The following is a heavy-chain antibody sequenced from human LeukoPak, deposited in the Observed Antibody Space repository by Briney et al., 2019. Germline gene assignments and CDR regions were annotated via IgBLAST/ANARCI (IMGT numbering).Heavy chain of an antibody. CDR2: ISGSGSST. J-gene: IGHJ4*02. V-gene: IGHV3-21*01. Sequence: SGGSLRLSCAASGFTFSSYSMNWVRQAPGKGLEWVSAISGSGSSTYYAASVKGRFTISRNNAKNSLYLQMNSLRAEDTAVYYCARDTERYSSGWPDYWGQGTLVTVSS. CDR1: GFTFSSYS. CDR3: ARDTERYSSGWPDY. D-gene: IGHD6-19*01.